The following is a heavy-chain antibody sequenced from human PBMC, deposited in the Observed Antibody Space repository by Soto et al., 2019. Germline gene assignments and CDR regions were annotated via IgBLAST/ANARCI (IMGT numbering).Heavy chain of an antibody. CDR3: ARGPGTKGAGLYFDY. V-gene: IGHV1-18*01. D-gene: IGHD1-7*01. J-gene: IGHJ4*02. Sequence: ASVKVSCKASGDTFTSYGISWVRQAPGQGLEWMGWISAYNGNTNYAQKLQGRVTMTTDTSTSTAYMELRSLRSDDTAVYYCARGPGTKGAGLYFDYWGQGTRITVSS. CDR1: GDTFTSYG. CDR2: ISAYNGNT.